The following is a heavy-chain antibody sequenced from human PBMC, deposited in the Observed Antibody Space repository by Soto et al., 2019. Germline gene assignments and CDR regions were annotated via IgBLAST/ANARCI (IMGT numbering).Heavy chain of an antibody. D-gene: IGHD6-13*01. V-gene: IGHV3-23*01. CDR2: ITSSGSST. J-gene: IGHJ5*02. CDR3: AKDSSSYSTAWFDP. CDR1: GFIFSTYA. Sequence: GGSLRLSCAASGFIFSTYAMSWVRQAPGKGLEWVSGITSSGSSTYYADSVKGRFTISRDNSKNTLYLQMNSLRAEDTAIYYCAKDSSSYSTAWFDPWGQGTLVTVSS.